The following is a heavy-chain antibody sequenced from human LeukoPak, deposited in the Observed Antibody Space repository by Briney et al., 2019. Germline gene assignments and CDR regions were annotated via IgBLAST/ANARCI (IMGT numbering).Heavy chain of an antibody. J-gene: IGHJ3*02. CDR1: GFTVSSNY. D-gene: IGHD5-24*01. CDR2: IYSGGST. CDR3: AREAEMATIQGAFDI. Sequence: GGTLRLSCAASGFTVSSNYMSWVRQAPGKGLEWVSVIYSGGSTYYADSVKGRFTISRDNSKNTLYLQMNSLRAEETAVYYCAREAEMATIQGAFDIWGQGTMVTVSS. V-gene: IGHV3-66*01.